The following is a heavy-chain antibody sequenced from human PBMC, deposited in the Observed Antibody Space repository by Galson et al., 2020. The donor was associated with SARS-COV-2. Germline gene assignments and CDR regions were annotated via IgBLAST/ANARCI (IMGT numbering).Heavy chain of an antibody. J-gene: IGHJ4*02. D-gene: IGHD2-15*01. V-gene: IGHV3-48*04. CDR1: GFDLINYK. CDR2: IGFTRTAI. Sequence: GGSLRLSCAASGFDLINYKMNWVRQAPGKGLEWVSHIGFTRTAIQYADSVRGRSITSREDAKNSVFLQMNSLRAEDTAVYYCARDWKWSSDCWGQGTLVTVSS. CDR3: ARDWKWSSDC.